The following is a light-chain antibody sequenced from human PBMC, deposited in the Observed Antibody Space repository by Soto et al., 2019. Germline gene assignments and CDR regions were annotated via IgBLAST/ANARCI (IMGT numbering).Light chain of an antibody. CDR2: DAS. J-gene: IGKJ4*01. CDR1: QSVSSY. Sequence: IVLRLSPATLSLSQGERATLSCRASQSVSSYLAWYQQKPGQAPRLLIYDASNRATGIPARFSGSGSGTDFTLTISSLEPEDFAVYYCQRYGTSPPLTFGGGTKVDIK. CDR3: QRYGTSPPLT. V-gene: IGKV3-11*01.